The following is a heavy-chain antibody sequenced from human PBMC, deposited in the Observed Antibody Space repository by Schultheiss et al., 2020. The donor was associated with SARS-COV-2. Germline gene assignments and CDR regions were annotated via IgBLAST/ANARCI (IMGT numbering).Heavy chain of an antibody. CDR1: GFTFSSYA. D-gene: IGHD3-22*01. CDR2: IKQDGSEK. J-gene: IGHJ4*02. CDR3: AREDVEDSSAYHPNY. V-gene: IGHV3-7*01. Sequence: GGSLRLSCAASGFTFSSYAMSWVRQAPGKGLEWVANIKQDGSEKYYVDSVKGRFTISRDNAKNSLYLQMNSLRAEDTAVYYCAREDVEDSSAYHPNYWGQGTLVTVSS.